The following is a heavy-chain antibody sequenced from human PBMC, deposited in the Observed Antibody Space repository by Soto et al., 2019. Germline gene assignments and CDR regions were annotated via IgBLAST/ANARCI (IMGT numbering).Heavy chain of an antibody. D-gene: IGHD6-13*01. Sequence: SETLSLTCAVYGGSFSCYYWSWIRQPPGKGLEWIGEINHSGSTNYNPSLKSRVTISVDTSKNQFSLKLSSVTAADTAVYYCARGSXRYTIAAAGSARWGFDPWGQGTLVTVSS. J-gene: IGHJ5*02. CDR2: INHSGST. V-gene: IGHV4-34*01. CDR1: GGSFSCYY. CDR3: ARGSXRYTIAAAGSARWGFDP.